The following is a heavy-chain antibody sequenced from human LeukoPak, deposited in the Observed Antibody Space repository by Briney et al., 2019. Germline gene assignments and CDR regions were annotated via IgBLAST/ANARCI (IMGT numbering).Heavy chain of an antibody. CDR3: SRLSPDGYNPFDFDY. V-gene: IGHV3-73*01. D-gene: IGHD5-24*01. J-gene: IGHJ4*02. CDR2: IRREANSFTT. CDR1: GFRFSYAV. Sequence: GGPLRLSCAACGFRFSYAVMRVGRQPSGKGVGGVRRIRREANSFTTAYAAWRKGRVTISRDDSKNTAYLQMNSLKTEDTAVYYCSRLSPDGYNPFDFDYWGQGTLVTVSS.